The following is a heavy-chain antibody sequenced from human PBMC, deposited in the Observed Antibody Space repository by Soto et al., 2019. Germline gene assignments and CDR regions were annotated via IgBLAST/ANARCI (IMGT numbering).Heavy chain of an antibody. CDR3: ASPSILLGWSAIGYFDY. D-gene: IGHD2-15*01. V-gene: IGHV1-24*01. CDR1: GYTLTELS. Sequence: ASVKVSCKVSGYTLTELSMHWVRQAPGEGLEWMGGFDPEDGETIYAQKLQGRVTMTEDTSTDTAYMELSSLRSEDTAVYYCASPSILLGWSAIGYFDYWGQGTLVTVSS. CDR2: FDPEDGET. J-gene: IGHJ4*02.